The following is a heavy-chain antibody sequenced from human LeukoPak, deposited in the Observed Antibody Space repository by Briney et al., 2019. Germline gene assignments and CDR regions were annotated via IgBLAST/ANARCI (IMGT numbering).Heavy chain of an antibody. V-gene: IGHV4-39*01. D-gene: IGHD3-3*01. CDR3: ATTMIRIAIFGVSYYGMDV. J-gene: IGHJ6*02. CDR1: GGSIGSSSYY. Sequence: PSETLSLTCTVSGGSIGSSSYYWGWIRQPPGKGLEWIGSIYYSGSTYYNPSLKSRVTISVDTSKNQFSLKLSSVTAADTAVYYCATTMIRIAIFGVSYYGMDVWGQGTTVTVSS. CDR2: IYYSGST.